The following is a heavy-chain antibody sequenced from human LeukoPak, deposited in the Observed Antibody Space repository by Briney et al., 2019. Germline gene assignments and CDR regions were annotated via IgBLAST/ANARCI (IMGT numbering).Heavy chain of an antibody. CDR1: GYSFTSYG. V-gene: IGHV1-18*01. CDR3: ARDRPGRYYGSGRYYNPPDY. J-gene: IGHJ4*02. Sequence: GASVKVSCKASGYSFTSYGISWVRQAPGQGLEWMGWISAYNGNTNYGQKFQNRVTVTTDTSTSTAYMDLRSLRSDDTAIYYCARDRPGRYYGSGRYYNPPDYWDQGTLVIVSS. CDR2: ISAYNGNT. D-gene: IGHD3-10*01.